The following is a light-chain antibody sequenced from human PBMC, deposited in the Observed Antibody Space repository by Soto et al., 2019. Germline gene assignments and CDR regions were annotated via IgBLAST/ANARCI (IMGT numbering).Light chain of an antibody. CDR3: QQSYSTPET. CDR2: GAS. CDR1: QSVSSSH. Sequence: EIVLTQSPGTLSSSPGERATLSCRASQSVSSSHLAWYQQKPGQAPRLLIYGASSRATGIPDRFSGSGSGTDFTLTISRLEPEDFATYYCQQSYSTPETFGQGTKLEIK. V-gene: IGKV3-20*01. J-gene: IGKJ2*01.